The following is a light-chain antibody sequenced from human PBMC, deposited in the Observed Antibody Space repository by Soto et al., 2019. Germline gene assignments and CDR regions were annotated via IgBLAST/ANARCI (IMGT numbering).Light chain of an antibody. CDR2: DAS. Sequence: EIVLTQSPGTLSLSPGERATLSCRAGQSVSSHLAWYQQKPGQAPRLLIYDASNRATGIPARFSGSGSGTDFPLTISSLEPEDFAVYHCVQRTTWPWTCGQGSKVEIK. CDR3: VQRTTWPWT. CDR1: QSVSSH. V-gene: IGKV3-11*01. J-gene: IGKJ1*01.